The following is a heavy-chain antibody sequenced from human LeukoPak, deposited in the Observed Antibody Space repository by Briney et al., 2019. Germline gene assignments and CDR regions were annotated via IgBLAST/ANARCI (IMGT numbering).Heavy chain of an antibody. V-gene: IGHV4-4*07. CDR3: ARLEGVDIVATMPYGFAY. D-gene: IGHD5-12*01. CDR2: IYTSGST. J-gene: IGHJ4*02. CDR1: GGSISSYY. Sequence: PSETLSLTCTVSGGSISSYYWSWIRQPAGKGLGWIGRIYTSGSTNYNPSLKSRVTISVDTSKNQFSLKLSSVPPEDTAASYCARLEGVDIVATMPYGFAYRGQGTLVTVSS.